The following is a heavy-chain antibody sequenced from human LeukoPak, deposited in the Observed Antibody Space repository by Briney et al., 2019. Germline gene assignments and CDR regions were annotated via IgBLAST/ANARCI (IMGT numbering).Heavy chain of an antibody. V-gene: IGHV3-9*03. D-gene: IGHD1-1*01. CDR3: AKSTTGTTEDAFDI. J-gene: IGHJ3*02. CDR2: ISWNSGSI. CDR1: GFTFDDYA. Sequence: PGGSLRLSCAASGFTFDDYAMHWVRQAPGKGLEWVSGISWNSGSIGYADSVKGRFTISRDNAKNSLYLQMNSLRAEDMALYYCAKSTTGTTEDAFDIWGQGTMVTVSS.